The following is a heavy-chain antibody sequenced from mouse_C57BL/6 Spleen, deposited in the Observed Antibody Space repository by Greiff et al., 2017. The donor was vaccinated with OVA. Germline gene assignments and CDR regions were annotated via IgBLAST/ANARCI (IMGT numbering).Heavy chain of an antibody. Sequence: QVQLKESGPGILQSSQTLSLTCSFSGFSLSTSGMGVSWIRQPSGKGLEWLVHIYWDADKRNNPFLKSRLTISKDTSRNQVFLKITSVDTADTATYYCARSYGNYAMDYWGQGTSVTVSS. J-gene: IGHJ4*01. V-gene: IGHV8-12*01. D-gene: IGHD2-1*01. CDR2: IYWDADK. CDR1: GFSLSTSGMG. CDR3: ARSYGNYAMDY.